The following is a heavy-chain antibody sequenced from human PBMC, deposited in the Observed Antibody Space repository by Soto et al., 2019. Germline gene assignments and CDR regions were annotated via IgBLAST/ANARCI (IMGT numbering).Heavy chain of an antibody. D-gene: IGHD4-4*01. CDR1: GGSISSGGYY. CDR3: ARDCGGRLGYSNLFAY. V-gene: IGHV4-31*03. J-gene: IGHJ4*02. Sequence: PSETLSLTCTVSGGSISSGGYYWSWIRQHPGKGLEWIGYIYYSGSTYYNPSLKSRVTISVDTSKNQFSLKLSSVTAADTAVYYCARDCGGRLGYSNLFAYWGQGTLVTVSS. CDR2: IYYSGST.